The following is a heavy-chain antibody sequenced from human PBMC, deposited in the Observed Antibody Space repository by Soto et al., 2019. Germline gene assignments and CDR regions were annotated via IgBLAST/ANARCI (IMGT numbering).Heavy chain of an antibody. CDR2: ISAYNGNT. CDR1: GYTFASYA. CDR3: ATTGPGYWFDP. J-gene: IGHJ5*02. Sequence: GASVKVSCKASGYTFASYAISWMRQAPGQGLEWMGWISAYNGNTNYAQKLQGRVTINPDTSKNQFSLQLNSVTPEDTAVYYCATTGPGYWFDPWGQGTLVTVSS. D-gene: IGHD1-1*01. V-gene: IGHV1-18*01.